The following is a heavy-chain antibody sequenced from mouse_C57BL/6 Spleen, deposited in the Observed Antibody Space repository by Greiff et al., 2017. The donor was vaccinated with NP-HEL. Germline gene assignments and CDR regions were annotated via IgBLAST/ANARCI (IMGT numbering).Heavy chain of an antibody. CDR2: IRSKSNNYAT. V-gene: IGHV10-1*01. Sequence: EVQLQESGGGLVQPKGSLKLSCAASGFSFNTYAMNWVRQAPGKGLEWVARIRSKSNNYATYYADSVKDRFTISRDDSESMLYLQMNNLKTEDTAMYYCVRLRETAHGAMDYWGQGTSVTVSS. D-gene: IGHD3-2*02. J-gene: IGHJ4*01. CDR1: GFSFNTYA. CDR3: VRLRETAHGAMDY.